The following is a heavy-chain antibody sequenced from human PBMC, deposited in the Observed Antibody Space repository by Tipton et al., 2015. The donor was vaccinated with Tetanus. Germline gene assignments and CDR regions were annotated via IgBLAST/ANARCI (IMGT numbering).Heavy chain of an antibody. Sequence: LRLSCTVSGGSVSRSFWGWIRQAPGKGLEWIGNIYKTGDSNYNPSLKSRVTMSVNTSKNQFSLKLTSVTAADTAVYYCTRANHEFPKKGPFDSWGQGTLVIVS. V-gene: IGHV4-59*02. CDR1: GGSVSRSF. J-gene: IGHJ4*02. CDR3: TRANHEFPKKGPFDS. CDR2: IYKTGDS. D-gene: IGHD3-10*01.